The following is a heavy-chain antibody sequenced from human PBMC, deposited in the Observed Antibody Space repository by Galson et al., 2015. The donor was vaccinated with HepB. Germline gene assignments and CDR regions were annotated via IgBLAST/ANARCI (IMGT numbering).Heavy chain of an antibody. CDR3: AILPAFCGAACVDY. Sequence: SLRLSCAASGSTFSNYVVTWVRQAPGKGLEWVSAISGASDSTQYSNSVKGRFTISRDNSKNTLYLQMNNLRAEDTAVYYCAILPAFCGAACVDYWGQGTLVTVSS. CDR1: GSTFSNYV. J-gene: IGHJ4*02. V-gene: IGHV3-23*01. D-gene: IGHD2-21*01. CDR2: ISGASDST.